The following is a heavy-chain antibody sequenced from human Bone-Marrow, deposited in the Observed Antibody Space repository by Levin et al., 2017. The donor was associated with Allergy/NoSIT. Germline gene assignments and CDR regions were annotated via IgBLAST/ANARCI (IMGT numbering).Heavy chain of an antibody. D-gene: IGHD1-7*01. J-gene: IGHJ4*02. V-gene: IGHV3-9*01. CDR1: GFTFDDYA. CDR3: TKDKAQSLVARTMDY. Sequence: GGSLRLSCATSGFTFDDYAMHWVRQAPGRGLEWVSGISWNSGRIVYADSVKGRFAISRDNAKNSLYLQMNSLRAEDTAFYYCTKDKAQSLVARTMDYWGQGTLVTVSS. CDR2: ISWNSGRI.